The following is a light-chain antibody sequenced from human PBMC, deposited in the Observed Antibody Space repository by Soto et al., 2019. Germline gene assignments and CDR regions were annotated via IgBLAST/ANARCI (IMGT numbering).Light chain of an antibody. CDR1: QSLGTN. Sequence: EIEMTQSPLTLSVSPGERATLSCRASQSLGTNLAWYQQKPGHPPRLLISGAATMATGIPARCSGCGSGTEFTLTVSSLPSEHFAAYSCQKYNNWIRTFGQGTKVDIK. CDR3: QKYNNWIRT. V-gene: IGKV3-15*01. J-gene: IGKJ1*01. CDR2: GAA.